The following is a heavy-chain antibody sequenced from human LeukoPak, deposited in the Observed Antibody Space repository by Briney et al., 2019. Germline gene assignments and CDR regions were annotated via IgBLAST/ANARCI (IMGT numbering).Heavy chain of an antibody. V-gene: IGHV4-4*07. CDR2: IYSSGRT. D-gene: IGHD2-2*01. CDR1: GGSINTYY. Sequence: SETLSLTCTVSGGSINTYYWSWIRQPAGKGLEWIGRIYSSGRTNYNPSLKSRVTMSVDTSKNQFFLKLSSVTAADTAVYYCARSRYCSSTRCDPDYYYMDVWGKGTTVTVSS. CDR3: ARSRYCSSTRCDPDYYYMDV. J-gene: IGHJ6*03.